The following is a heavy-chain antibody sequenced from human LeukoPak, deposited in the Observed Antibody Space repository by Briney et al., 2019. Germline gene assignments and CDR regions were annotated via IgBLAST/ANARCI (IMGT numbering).Heavy chain of an antibody. CDR2: IYHSGST. CDR3: ARSDINYVCFDY. V-gene: IGHV4-38-2*01. Sequence: PSEALSLTCAVSGYSISSGYYWGWIRQPPGKGLEWIGSIYHSGSTYYNPSLKSRLTISLDTSKNQFSLKLSSVTAADTAVYYCARSDINYVCFDYWGQGTLVTVSS. CDR1: GYSISSGYY. D-gene: IGHD4-11*01. J-gene: IGHJ4*02.